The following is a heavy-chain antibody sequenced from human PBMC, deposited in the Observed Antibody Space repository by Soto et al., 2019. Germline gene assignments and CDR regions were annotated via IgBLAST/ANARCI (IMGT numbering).Heavy chain of an antibody. Sequence: PSETLSLTCTVSGGSISSYYWSWIRQPPGKGLEWIGYIYYSGSTNYNPSLKSRVTISVDTAKNQFSLKLSSVTAADTAVYYCAGGDFGGYMDVWGQGTTVTVS. CDR2: IYYSGST. V-gene: IGHV4-59*01. CDR3: AGGDFGGYMDV. D-gene: IGHD4-17*01. J-gene: IGHJ6*02. CDR1: GGSISSYY.